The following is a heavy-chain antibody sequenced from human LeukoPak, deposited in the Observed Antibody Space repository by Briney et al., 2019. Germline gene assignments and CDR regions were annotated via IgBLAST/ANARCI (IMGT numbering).Heavy chain of an antibody. CDR1: GGSISSYY. J-gene: IGHJ4*02. V-gene: IGHV4-59*01. Sequence: SETLSLTCTVSGGSISSYYWSWIRQPPGKGLEWIGYIYYSGSTNYNPSLKSRVTISVDTSKNQFSLKLSSVTAADTAVYCCARVFLSGDYYFDYWGQGTLVTVSS. CDR2: IYYSGST. D-gene: IGHD3-3*01. CDR3: ARVFLSGDYYFDY.